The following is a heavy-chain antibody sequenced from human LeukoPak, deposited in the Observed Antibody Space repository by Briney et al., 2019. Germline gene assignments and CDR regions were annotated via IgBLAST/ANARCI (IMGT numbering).Heavy chain of an antibody. Sequence: SETLSLTCTVSGGFINSSDHYWAWIRQPPGKGLEWIGSKYYSGDTYYSPSLKSRVTISVDTSRNKFALKLNSVTAADTAVYFCARHRLEGDTFDIWGQGTKVTVSS. CDR2: KYYSGDT. CDR3: ARHRLEGDTFDI. CDR1: GGFINSSDHY. V-gene: IGHV4-39*01. J-gene: IGHJ3*02. D-gene: IGHD3-3*01.